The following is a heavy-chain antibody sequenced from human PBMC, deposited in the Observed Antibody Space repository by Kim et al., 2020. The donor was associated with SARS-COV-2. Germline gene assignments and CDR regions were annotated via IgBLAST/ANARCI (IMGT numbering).Heavy chain of an antibody. V-gene: IGHV4-31*03. CDR3: ARDFGYSSSNYYYGMYV. D-gene: IGHD6-13*01. CDR2: IYYSGST. CDR1: GGSISSGGYY. Sequence: TLSLTCTVSGGSISSGGYYWSWIRQHPGKGLEWIGYIYYSGSTYYNPSLKSRVTISVDTSKNQFYLKLSSVTAADTAVYYCARDFGYSSSNYYYGMYVWGQRTTVPV. J-gene: IGHJ6*02.